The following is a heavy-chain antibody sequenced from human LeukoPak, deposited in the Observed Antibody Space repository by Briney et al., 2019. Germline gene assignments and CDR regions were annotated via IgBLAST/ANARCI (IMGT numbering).Heavy chain of an antibody. CDR2: VFNDGSNQ. J-gene: IGHJ4*02. D-gene: IGHD4-11*01. CDR1: KFTFSLYG. CDR3: EKDAERGFDYSNSLQK. V-gene: IGHV3-33*03. Sequence: PGGSLRLSCAASKFTFSLYGMHWVRQAPGKGLEWVAVVFNDGSNQYYADSVKGRFTVSRDNSQNMLYLQMNSLRPEDTAVYYREKDAERGFDYSNSLQKWGQGTLVTVSS.